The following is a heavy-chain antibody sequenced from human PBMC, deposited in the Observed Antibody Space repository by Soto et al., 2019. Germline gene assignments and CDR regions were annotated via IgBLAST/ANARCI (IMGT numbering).Heavy chain of an antibody. CDR2: INAGNGNT. V-gene: IGHV1-3*01. Sequence: QVQLVQSGAEVKKPGASVKVSCKASGYTFTSYAMHWVRQAPGQRLEWMGWINAGNGNTKYSQKFQVRVTITRDTYASTAYMELSSLRSEDTAVYYCARVWARYYGSSGPAGYWGQGTLVTVSS. CDR3: ARVWARYYGSSGPAGY. CDR1: GYTFTSYA. D-gene: IGHD3-22*01. J-gene: IGHJ4*02.